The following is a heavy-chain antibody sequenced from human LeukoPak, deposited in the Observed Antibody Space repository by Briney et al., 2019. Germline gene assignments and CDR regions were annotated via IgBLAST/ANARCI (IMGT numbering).Heavy chain of an antibody. Sequence: GGSLRLSCAASGLTFNSYAMSWVRQAPGQGLEWVSSISESGRSTYYADTVKGRFTISRDNSKNTLYLQMNSLRAEDTALYYCAKGSSGPDYWGRGTQVTVSS. J-gene: IGHJ4*02. CDR2: ISESGRST. D-gene: IGHD1-26*01. V-gene: IGHV3-23*01. CDR3: AKGSSGPDY. CDR1: GLTFNSYA.